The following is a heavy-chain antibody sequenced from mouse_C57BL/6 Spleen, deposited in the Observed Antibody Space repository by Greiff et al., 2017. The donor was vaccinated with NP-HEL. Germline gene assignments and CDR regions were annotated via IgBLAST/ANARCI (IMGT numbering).Heavy chain of an antibody. CDR1: GYTFTSYW. D-gene: IGHD1-1*01. CDR3: ARSRGYGSSYWYFDV. V-gene: IGHV1-64*01. J-gene: IGHJ1*03. CDR2: IHPNSGST. Sequence: VQLQQPGAELVKPGASVKLSCKASGYTFTSYWMHWVKQRPGQGLEWIGMIHPNSGSTNYNEKFKSKATLTVDKSSSTAYMQLSSLTSEDSAVYYCARSRGYGSSYWYFDVWGTGTTVTGSS.